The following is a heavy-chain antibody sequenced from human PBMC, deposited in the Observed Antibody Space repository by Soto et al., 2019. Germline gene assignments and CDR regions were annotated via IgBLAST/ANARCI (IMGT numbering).Heavy chain of an antibody. V-gene: IGHV1-69*06. CDR3: ARGFDDRGIVVVPAANRWYYGMDV. J-gene: IGHJ6*04. D-gene: IGHD2-2*01. CDR2: IIPLSATT. Sequence: QVQLVQSGTEVKKPGSSVKVSCKASGGTLSNNAISWVRQAPGQGLEWMGGIIPLSATTNYAQKFLGRVTTTADRSTITAYMEVTRLTSEDTAVDYCARGFDDRGIVVVPAANRWYYGMDVWGEGNTFTVSS. CDR1: GGTLSNNA.